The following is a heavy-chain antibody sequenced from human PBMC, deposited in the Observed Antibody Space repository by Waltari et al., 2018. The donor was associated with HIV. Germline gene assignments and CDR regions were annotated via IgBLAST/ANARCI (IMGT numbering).Heavy chain of an antibody. CDR2: VVPFFATT. J-gene: IGHJ4*02. CDR3: ARSLLTPYYFDS. CDR1: GGPFSTFA. Sequence: QVQLVQSGAEVKKRGSSVKVSCKASGGPFSTFAINWVRQAPGQGLEWMGGVVPFFATTTYARKFQGRVTISATASTGTAYMELRSLTTDDTAVYYCARSLLTPYYFDSWGQGTLVTVSS. D-gene: IGHD2-21*02. V-gene: IGHV1-69*12.